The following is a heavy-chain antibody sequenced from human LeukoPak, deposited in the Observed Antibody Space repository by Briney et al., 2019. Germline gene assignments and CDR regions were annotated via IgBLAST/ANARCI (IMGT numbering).Heavy chain of an antibody. CDR3: AKGRPFSEYYYDSSGYFANPDY. Sequence: GGSLRLSCIASGFSFSDFWMSWVRQAPGQGLEWVANMRQHGNEKHYVDSVRGRFTVSRDNAKNSLYLEMNSLRAEDTAVYYCAKGRPFSEYYYDSSGYFANPDYWGQGTLVTVSS. J-gene: IGHJ4*02. V-gene: IGHV3-7*03. D-gene: IGHD3-22*01. CDR2: MRQHGNEK. CDR1: GFSFSDFW.